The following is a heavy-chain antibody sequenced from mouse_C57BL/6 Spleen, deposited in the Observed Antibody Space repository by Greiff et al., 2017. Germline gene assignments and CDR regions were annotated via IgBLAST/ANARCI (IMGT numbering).Heavy chain of an antibody. CDR3: TRWDWEAY. D-gene: IGHD4-1*01. J-gene: IGHJ3*01. Sequence: VQLVESGAELVRPGASVTLSCKASGYTFTDYEMHWVKQTPVHGLEWIGAIDPETGGTAYNQKFKGKAILTADKSSSTAYMELSSLTSEDSAGYYCTRWDWEAYWGQGTLVTVSA. CDR1: GYTFTDYE. CDR2: IDPETGGT. V-gene: IGHV1-15*01.